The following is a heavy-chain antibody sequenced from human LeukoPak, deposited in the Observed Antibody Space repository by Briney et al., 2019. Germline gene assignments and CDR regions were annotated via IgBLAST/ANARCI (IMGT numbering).Heavy chain of an antibody. CDR1: GGSISSYY. J-gene: IGHJ5*02. V-gene: IGHV4-4*07. CDR2: IYTSGST. CDR3: AREVVVVVAAPFDP. Sequence: SETLSLTCTVSGGSISSYYWSWIRQPAGKGLEWIGRIYTSGSTNYNPSLKSRVTMSVDTSKNQFSLKLSSVTAADTAVYYCAREVVVVVAAPFDPWGQGTLVTVSS. D-gene: IGHD2-15*01.